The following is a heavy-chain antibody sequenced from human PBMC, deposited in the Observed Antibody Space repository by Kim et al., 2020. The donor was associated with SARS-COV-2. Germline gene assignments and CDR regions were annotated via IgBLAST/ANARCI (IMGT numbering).Heavy chain of an antibody. D-gene: IGHD3-9*01. Sequence: PSLKSRVTISVDTSKNQFSLKLSSVTAADTAVYYCARDLRNFDWFVAFDIWGQGTMVTVSS. V-gene: IGHV4-39*01. CDR3: ARDLRNFDWFVAFDI. J-gene: IGHJ3*02.